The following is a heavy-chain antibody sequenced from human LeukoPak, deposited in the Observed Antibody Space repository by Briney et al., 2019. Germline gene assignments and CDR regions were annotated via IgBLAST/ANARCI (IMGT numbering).Heavy chain of an antibody. CDR2: ISSNGGST. D-gene: IGHD1-20*01. CDR3: ARDALTGTPTYYFDY. Sequence: GGSLRLSCAASGFTFSSYAMHWVRQAPGKGLEYVSAISSNGGSTYYANSVKGRFTISRDNSKNTLYLQMGSLRAEDMAVYYCARDALTGTPTYYFDYWGQGTLVTVSS. V-gene: IGHV3-64*01. CDR1: GFTFSSYA. J-gene: IGHJ4*02.